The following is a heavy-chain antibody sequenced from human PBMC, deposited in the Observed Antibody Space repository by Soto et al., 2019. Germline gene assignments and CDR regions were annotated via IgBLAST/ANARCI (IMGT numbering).Heavy chain of an antibody. J-gene: IGHJ6*01. V-gene: IGHV3-33*01. CDR2: IWYDGSKI. CDR1: GFTFSSYG. CDR3: AGPLDQHQFGFGMDV. Sequence: QVQLVQSGGGVVQPGGSLRLSCAASGFTFSSYGMHWVRQAPGKGLEWVAVIWYDGSKIYYADSVKGRFTISRDNSNRTLYLQMNSQRAEDTAVYYWAGPLDQHQFGFGMDVGGDGSPVTVSP. D-gene: IGHD3-16*01.